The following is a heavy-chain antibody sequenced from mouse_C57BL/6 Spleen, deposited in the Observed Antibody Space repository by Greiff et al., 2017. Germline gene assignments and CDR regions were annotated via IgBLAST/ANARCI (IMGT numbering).Heavy chain of an antibody. CDR2: INPSTGGT. CDR3: ARTEAQAAMDY. CDR1: GYSFTGYY. Sequence: EVQLQQSGPELVKPGASVKISCKASGYSFTGYYMNWVKQSPEKSLEWIGEINPSTGGTTYNQKFKAKATLTVDKSSSTAYMQLKSLTSEDSAVYYCARTEAQAAMDYWGQGTSVTVSS. V-gene: IGHV1-42*01. D-gene: IGHD3-2*02. J-gene: IGHJ4*01.